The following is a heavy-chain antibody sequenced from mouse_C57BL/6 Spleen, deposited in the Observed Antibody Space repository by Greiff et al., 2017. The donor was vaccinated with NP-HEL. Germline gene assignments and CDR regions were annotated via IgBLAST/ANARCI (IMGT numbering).Heavy chain of an antibody. J-gene: IGHJ4*01. CDR3: AREWLLRAMDY. D-gene: IGHD2-3*01. Sequence: EVMLVESGGGLVKPGGSLKLSCAASGFTFSSYAMSWVRQTPEKRLEWVATISDGGSYTYYPDNVKGRFTISRDNAKNNLYLQRSHLKSEDTAMYYCAREWLLRAMDYWGQGTSVTVSS. CDR1: GFTFSSYA. CDR2: ISDGGSYT. V-gene: IGHV5-4*01.